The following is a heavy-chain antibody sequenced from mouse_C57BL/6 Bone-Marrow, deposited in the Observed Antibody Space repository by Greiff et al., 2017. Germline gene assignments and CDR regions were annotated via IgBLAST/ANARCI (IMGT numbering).Heavy chain of an antibody. CDR2: INPYNGGT. CDR3: ARGGQLRNFDY. Sequence: VQLQQSGPVLVKPGASVKMSCKASGYTFPDYYMNWVKQSHGKSLEWIGVINPYNGGTSYNQTFKGKATLTVDKSSSTAYMELNSLTSEDSAVYYGARGGQLRNFDYWGQGTTLTVSS. D-gene: IGHD4-1*02. CDR1: GYTFPDYY. V-gene: IGHV1-19*01. J-gene: IGHJ2*01.